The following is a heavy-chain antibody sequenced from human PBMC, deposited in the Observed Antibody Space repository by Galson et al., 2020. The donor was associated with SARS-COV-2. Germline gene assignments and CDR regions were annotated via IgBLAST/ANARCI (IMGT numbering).Heavy chain of an antibody. CDR2: ISFDGSHH. J-gene: IGHJ4*02. CDR1: GFTFSLYG. CDR3: AKDDVDARSAWYLDY. Sequence: GESLKISCAASGFTFSLYGMHWVRQAPGKGLEWVALISFDGSHHNYADSVKGRFTISRDNSRNTLHLQMTSLRPEDTAVYYCAKDDVDARSAWYLDYWGQGTLVTVSS. D-gene: IGHD5-12*01. V-gene: IGHV3-30*18.